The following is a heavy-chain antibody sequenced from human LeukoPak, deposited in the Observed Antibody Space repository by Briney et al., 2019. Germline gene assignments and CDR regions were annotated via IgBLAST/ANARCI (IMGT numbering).Heavy chain of an antibody. CDR3: ARLNSGYYIPWLDP. CDR1: GYSISSGYY. CDR2: IYHSGST. Sequence: PSETLSLTCAVSGYSISSGYYWGWIRQPPGKGLEWIGSIYHSGSTYYNPSLKSRVTISVDTSKNQFSLKLSSVTAADTAVYYCARLNSGYYIPWLDPWGQGTLVTVSS. D-gene: IGHD3-22*01. J-gene: IGHJ5*02. V-gene: IGHV4-38-2*01.